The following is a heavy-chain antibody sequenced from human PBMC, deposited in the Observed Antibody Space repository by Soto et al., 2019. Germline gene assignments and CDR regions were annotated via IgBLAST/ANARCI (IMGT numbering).Heavy chain of an antibody. D-gene: IGHD2-15*01. V-gene: IGHV3-30*18. CDR1: GFTFSSYG. CDR3: AKTKVAATYYYYGMDV. CDR2: ISYDGSNK. Sequence: GGSLRLSCAASGFTFSSYGMHWVRQAPGKGLEWVAVISYDGSNKYYADSVKGRFTISRDNSKNTLYLQMNSLRAEDTAVYYCAKTKVAATYYYYGMDVWGQGTTVTVSS. J-gene: IGHJ6*02.